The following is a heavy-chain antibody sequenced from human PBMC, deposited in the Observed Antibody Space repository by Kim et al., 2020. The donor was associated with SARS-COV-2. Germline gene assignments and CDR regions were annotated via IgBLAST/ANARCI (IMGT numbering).Heavy chain of an antibody. CDR3: SKSRAFDY. D-gene: IGHD1-26*01. V-gene: IGHV1-2*02. CDR2: SGST. Sequence: SGSTRFSQQLQGRVTVPRDTSISAAYMELGGLRSDDTAVYYCSKSRAFDYWGQGTLVTVSS. J-gene: IGHJ4*02.